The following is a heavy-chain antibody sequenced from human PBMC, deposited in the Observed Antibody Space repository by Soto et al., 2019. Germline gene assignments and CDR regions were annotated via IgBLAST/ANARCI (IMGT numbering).Heavy chain of an antibody. D-gene: IGHD6-13*01. Sequence: QVQLRESGPGLVKPSQTLSLTCTVSGGSINSGGYYWNWIRQHPGKGLEWIGYMYYSGSTYYNPCLRSRGIISADTSENHFSRKLSSVTAADTAVDLWARGYRQSGYSSSWVFDDWGQGTLVNVSA. V-gene: IGHV4-31*03. J-gene: IGHJ4*02. CDR3: ARGYRQSGYSSSWVFDD. CDR2: MYYSGST. CDR1: GGSINSGGYY.